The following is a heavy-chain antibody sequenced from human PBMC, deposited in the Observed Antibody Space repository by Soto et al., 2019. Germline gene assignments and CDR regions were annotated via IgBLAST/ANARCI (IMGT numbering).Heavy chain of an antibody. CDR1: GGSISSGGYY. D-gene: IGHD4-17*01. Sequence: QVQLQESGPGLVEPSQTLSLTCTVSGGSISSGGYYWSWVRQHPGKGLEWIGYIYYSGSTYYNPSLNSRVTISVDTSKNQFSLKLSSVTAADTAVYYCARNYGLRYFDLWGRGTLATVSS. CDR2: IYYSGST. V-gene: IGHV4-31*03. J-gene: IGHJ2*01. CDR3: ARNYGLRYFDL.